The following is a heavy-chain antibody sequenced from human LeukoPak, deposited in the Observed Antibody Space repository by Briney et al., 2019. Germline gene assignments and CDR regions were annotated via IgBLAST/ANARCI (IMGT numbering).Heavy chain of an antibody. D-gene: IGHD4-11*01. V-gene: IGHV6-1*01. CDR1: GDSVSSNSAA. J-gene: IGHJ4*02. Sequence: SQTLSLTCAISGDSVSSNSAAWNWIRQSPSRGLEWLGRTYYRSKWYNDYAESVKSRITINSDTSKNQFSPHLNSVTPEDTAVYYCARKGTVTTPFDYWGQGNLVTVSS. CDR3: ARKGTVTTPFDY. CDR2: TYYRSKWYN.